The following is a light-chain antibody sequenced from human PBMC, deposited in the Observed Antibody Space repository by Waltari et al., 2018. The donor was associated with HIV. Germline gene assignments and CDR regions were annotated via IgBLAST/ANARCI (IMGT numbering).Light chain of an antibody. V-gene: IGKV1-33*01. Sequence: DIQMTQSTSALSASVGDKVTITCQASQDIRHYLNWYQKKPGKAPKLLISDASKLQTGVPSRFSGSASGTDLTLTITSLQPEDIGTYYCQQFADLPLTFGGGTQVEIK. J-gene: IGKJ4*01. CDR3: QQFADLPLT. CDR1: QDIRHY. CDR2: DAS.